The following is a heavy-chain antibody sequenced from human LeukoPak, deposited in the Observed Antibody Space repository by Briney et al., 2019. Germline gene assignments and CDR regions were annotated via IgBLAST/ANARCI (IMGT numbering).Heavy chain of an antibody. Sequence: GGSLRLSCAASGFTFSSYSMNWVRQAPGKGLEWVSSISSSSSYIYYADSVKGRFTISRDNAKSSLYLQMNSLRVEDTAVYYCARDPSVGSESWGQGTLVTVSS. V-gene: IGHV3-21*01. D-gene: IGHD6-25*01. CDR1: GFTFSSYS. CDR3: ARDPSVGSES. J-gene: IGHJ4*02. CDR2: ISSSSSYI.